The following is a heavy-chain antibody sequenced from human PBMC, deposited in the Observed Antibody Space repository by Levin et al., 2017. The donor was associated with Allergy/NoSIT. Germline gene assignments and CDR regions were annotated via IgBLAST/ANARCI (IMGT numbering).Heavy chain of an antibody. CDR2: ITSDGSNI. CDR1: GLTFGDYG. J-gene: IGHJ4*02. V-gene: IGHV3-30*03. Sequence: PGESLKISCAASGLTFGDYGMHWVRQAPDRGLEWVTLITSDGSNIFYADSVKGRFIVSRDNSRNLLYLQLNSLRPEDAGVYYCASRGSFDHWGQGTPVTVSS. D-gene: IGHD3-10*01. CDR3: ASRGSFDH.